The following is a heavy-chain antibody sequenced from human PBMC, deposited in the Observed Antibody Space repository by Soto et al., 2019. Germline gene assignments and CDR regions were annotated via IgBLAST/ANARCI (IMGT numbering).Heavy chain of an antibody. J-gene: IGHJ4*02. CDR2: LIPILGTT. CDR3: ARASGSVSGWYHDY. CDR1: GGTFSSDA. V-gene: IGHV1-69*01. D-gene: IGHD6-19*01. Sequence: QVQLVQSGAEVRKPGSSVKVSCKASGGTFSSDAVSWARQAPGQGLEWMGGLIPILGTTHYAQKFQGRVTITADESTNTAYMELSSLRSDDTAVYYCARASGSVSGWYHDYWGQGTRVTVSS.